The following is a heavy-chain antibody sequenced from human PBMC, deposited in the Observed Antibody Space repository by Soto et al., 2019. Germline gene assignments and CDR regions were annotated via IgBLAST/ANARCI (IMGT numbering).Heavy chain of an antibody. J-gene: IGHJ4*02. D-gene: IGHD6-19*01. CDR2: ISGSGSNT. CDR3: AKDRGGSGWSTLDH. V-gene: IGHV3-23*01. CDR1: GFSFSYCA. Sequence: EVQLLESGGSLVHPGGSLRLSCAASGFSFSYCAMSWVRQAPGKGLEWVAAISGSGSNTYYADSVKGRFTISRDNSKNTLFLQMNSLRDEDTAVYYCAKDRGGSGWSTLDHWGQGTLVTVSS.